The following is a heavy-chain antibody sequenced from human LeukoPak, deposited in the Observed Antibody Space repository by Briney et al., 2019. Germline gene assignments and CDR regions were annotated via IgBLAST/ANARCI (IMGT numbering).Heavy chain of an antibody. CDR2: IHYSGSA. Sequence: PSETLSLTCTVSGGSVSSYYWSWIRQPPGKGLEWIGYIHYSGSANYSPSLKSRVTISIDTSKNQFSLELSSVTAADTAVYYCARYTSSSYLFDPWGQGTLVTVSS. D-gene: IGHD6-13*01. V-gene: IGHV4-59*02. CDR1: GGSVSSYY. J-gene: IGHJ5*02. CDR3: ARYTSSSYLFDP.